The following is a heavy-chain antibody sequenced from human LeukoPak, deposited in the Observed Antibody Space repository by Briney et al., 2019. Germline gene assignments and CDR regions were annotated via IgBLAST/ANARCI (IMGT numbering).Heavy chain of an antibody. D-gene: IGHD4-17*01. J-gene: IGHJ4*02. CDR3: TRGSLTTVTDFDY. CDR1: GFTFGDYA. CDR2: IRSKTYGGTT. V-gene: IGHV3-49*04. Sequence: GGSLRLSCTASGFTFGDYAMSWVRQAPGKELEWVSFIRSKTYGGTTEYAASVKGRFTISRDDSKSIAYLQMNSLKTEDTAVYYCTRGSLTTVTDFDYWGQGTLVTVSS.